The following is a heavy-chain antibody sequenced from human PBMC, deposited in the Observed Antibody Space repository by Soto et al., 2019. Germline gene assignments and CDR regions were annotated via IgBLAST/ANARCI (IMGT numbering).Heavy chain of an antibody. CDR2: VYYSGGA. J-gene: IGHJ6*02. Sequence: SETLSLTXTVSGGSISGYYWSWIRQPPGKGLEWIGNVYYSGGAKYNPSVKRRVSISVDTSKNQFSLNLSSVTAADTAVYYCTRDGDGRMTTNPYYYYGMDVWGPGITVTVSS. D-gene: IGHD2-21*02. CDR1: GGSISGYY. V-gene: IGHV4-59*01. CDR3: TRDGDGRMTTNPYYYYGMDV.